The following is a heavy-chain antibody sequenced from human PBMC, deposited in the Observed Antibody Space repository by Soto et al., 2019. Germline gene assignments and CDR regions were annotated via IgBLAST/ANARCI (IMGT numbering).Heavy chain of an antibody. D-gene: IGHD3-10*01. J-gene: IGHJ4*02. CDR1: GVTFSSSA. CDR3: AATFDSGSYHFGCHPW. V-gene: IGHV1-58*01. Sequence: SVRVACKASGVTFSSSAVQWVRRARGQPLEWIGWIVVGSGKTDYTHNLQARVTITRDKSTSTAYMELSGLRSEDTAVYYCAATFDSGSYHFGCHPWWGPGTLLTLST. CDR2: IVVGSGKT.